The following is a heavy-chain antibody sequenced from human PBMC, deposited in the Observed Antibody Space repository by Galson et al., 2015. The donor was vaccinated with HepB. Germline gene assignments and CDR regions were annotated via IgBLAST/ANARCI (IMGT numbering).Heavy chain of an antibody. D-gene: IGHD2-21*02. CDR3: ARYCVGDCYWTDDKYAMDV. Sequence: SVKVSCKASGYTFNIYGISWVRQAPGQGLEWMGWITTYNYNTNYAKSLQGRLTMTTDTSTSTAYMELRSLRSDDTAVYYCARYCVGDCYWTDDKYAMDVWGQGTTVTVSS. J-gene: IGHJ6*02. CDR2: ITTYNYNT. V-gene: IGHV1-18*04. CDR1: GYTFNIYG.